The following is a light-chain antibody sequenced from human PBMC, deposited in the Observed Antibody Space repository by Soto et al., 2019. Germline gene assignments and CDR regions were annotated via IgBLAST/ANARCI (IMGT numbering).Light chain of an antibody. CDR2: DAS. J-gene: IGKJ1*01. CDR1: ESISSW. Sequence: DIQMTQSPSTLSASVGDRVTITCRASESISSWLAWYQQKPGKAPELLIYDASSLEGWVPSRFSGSGSGTEFTLTISSLQPDDFATYYCQQYNNYSPTWTFGQGTKVDIK. V-gene: IGKV1-5*01. CDR3: QQYNNYSPTWT.